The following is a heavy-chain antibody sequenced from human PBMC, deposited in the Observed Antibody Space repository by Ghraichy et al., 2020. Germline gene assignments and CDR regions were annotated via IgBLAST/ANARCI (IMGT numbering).Heavy chain of an antibody. V-gene: IGHV3-23*01. CDR1: GFTFSSFA. J-gene: IGHJ4*02. Sequence: GGSLRLSCAASGFTFSSFAMSWVRQSPGKGLEWVSVISGSGGSTYYADSVKGRFTISRDNPKNTVDLQLNSLRAEDTAVYYCAKGGGYSYGYLPYWGQGALVTVSS. CDR2: ISGSGGST. D-gene: IGHD5-18*01. CDR3: AKGGGYSYGYLPY.